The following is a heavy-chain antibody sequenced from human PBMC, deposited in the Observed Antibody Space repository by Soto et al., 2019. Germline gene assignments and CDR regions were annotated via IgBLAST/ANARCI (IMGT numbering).Heavy chain of an antibody. J-gene: IGHJ4*02. CDR1: GFTFSSTG. CDR2: ISHDGGNK. Sequence: QVQLVESGGGVVQPGGALRLSCAASGFTFSSTGMHWVRQAPGKGLEWVAVISHDGGNKYYGDSVKGRFTISRDNSKNTLYLQMNSLRADDTAVYYCAKDWGIAVAAHWGLGTLVTVSS. CDR3: AKDWGIAVAAH. V-gene: IGHV3-30*18. D-gene: IGHD6-19*01.